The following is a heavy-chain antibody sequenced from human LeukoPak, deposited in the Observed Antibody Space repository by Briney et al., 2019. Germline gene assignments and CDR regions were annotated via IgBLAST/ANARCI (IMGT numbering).Heavy chain of an antibody. CDR2: ISSSSSTI. V-gene: IGHV3-48*01. D-gene: IGHD1-26*01. CDR1: GFTFSTYS. J-gene: IGHJ5*02. Sequence: GGSLRLSCAASGFTFSTYSMNWVRQAPGKGLEWVSYISSSSSTIYYADSVKGRFTISRDNSKNTLYLQMNSLRAEDTAVYYCAKEGEWELLVDNWFDPWGQGTLVTVSS. CDR3: AKEGEWELLVDNWFDP.